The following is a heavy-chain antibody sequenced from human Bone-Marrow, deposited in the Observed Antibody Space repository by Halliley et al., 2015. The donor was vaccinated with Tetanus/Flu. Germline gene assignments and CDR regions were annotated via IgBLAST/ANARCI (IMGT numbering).Heavy chain of an antibody. Sequence: LEWIGYIPNSGYTDYNPALKSRVIISVDTSKNQFSLKLRSVPAADTAVYYCARSLNGDYLAFFDHWGQGALVTVSA. V-gene: IGHV4-31*02. D-gene: IGHD4-17*01. CDR2: IPNSGYT. J-gene: IGHJ5*02. CDR3: ARSLNGDYLAFFDH.